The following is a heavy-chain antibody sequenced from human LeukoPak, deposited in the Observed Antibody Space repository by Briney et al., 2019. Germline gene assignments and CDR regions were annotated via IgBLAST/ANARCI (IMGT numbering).Heavy chain of an antibody. J-gene: IGHJ2*01. D-gene: IGHD6-13*01. CDR1: GGSISSYY. Sequence: SETLSLTCTVSGGSISSYYWSWIRQPPGKGLEWIGYIDYRGITSYNPSLKSRVTISVDTSKIQFSLRLSSVTAADTAVYYCARRTSSWNDWYFDLWGRGTLVTVSS. CDR2: IDYRGIT. V-gene: IGHV4-59*01. CDR3: ARRTSSWNDWYFDL.